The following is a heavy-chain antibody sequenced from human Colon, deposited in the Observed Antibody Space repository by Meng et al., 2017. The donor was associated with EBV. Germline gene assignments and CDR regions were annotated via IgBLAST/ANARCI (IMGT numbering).Heavy chain of an antibody. CDR1: GGPFSGFY. D-gene: IGHD3-22*01. Sequence: QAHLQQRGAGILQPSETLSLTCTFYGGPFSGFYWTWIRQSPGKGLEWIGEIDDSGNIIYNPSLKSRVTISGDTSKNQFSLNVSSVTAADTAVYYCARSRWLLLQLWGQGTLVTVSS. J-gene: IGHJ4*02. CDR2: IDDSGNI. V-gene: IGHV4-34*01. CDR3: ARSRWLLLQL.